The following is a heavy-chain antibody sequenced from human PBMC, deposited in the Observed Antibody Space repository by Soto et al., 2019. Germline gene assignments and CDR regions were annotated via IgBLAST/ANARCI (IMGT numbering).Heavy chain of an antibody. Sequence: QVQLVESGGGVVQPGRSLRLSCAASGFTFSSYGMHWVRQAPGKGLEWVAVIWYDGSNKYYADSVKGRFTISRDNSKNTLYLQMNSLRAEDTAVYYCARDKPNGRSSPPDYWGQGTLVTVSS. CDR2: IWYDGSNK. CDR1: GFTFSSYG. D-gene: IGHD6-13*01. J-gene: IGHJ4*02. CDR3: ARDKPNGRSSPPDY. V-gene: IGHV3-33*01.